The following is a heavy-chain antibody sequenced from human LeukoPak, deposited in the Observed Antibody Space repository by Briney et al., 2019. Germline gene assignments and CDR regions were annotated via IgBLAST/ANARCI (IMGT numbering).Heavy chain of an antibody. Sequence: GGSLRLSCAASGFTFSSYAMSWVRQAPGKWLEWVSASGSGGSTYYADSVKGRFSISRDNSKNTLYLQMNSLRAEDTAVYYCAKGRSGWYSDFDYWGQGTLVTVSS. CDR2: SGSGGST. CDR3: AKGRSGWYSDFDY. V-gene: IGHV3-23*01. CDR1: GFTFSSYA. D-gene: IGHD6-19*01. J-gene: IGHJ4*02.